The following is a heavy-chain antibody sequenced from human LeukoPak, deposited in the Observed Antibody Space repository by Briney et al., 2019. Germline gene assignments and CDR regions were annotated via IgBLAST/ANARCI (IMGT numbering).Heavy chain of an antibody. Sequence: GGSLRLSCAASGFTFSSYAMSWVRQAPGKGLEWVSAISGSGGSTYYADSVKGRFTISRGNSKNTLYLQMNSLRAEDTAVYYCAKDERQWLVHDYWGQGTLVTVSS. V-gene: IGHV3-23*01. CDR1: GFTFSSYA. J-gene: IGHJ4*02. CDR2: ISGSGGST. D-gene: IGHD6-19*01. CDR3: AKDERQWLVHDY.